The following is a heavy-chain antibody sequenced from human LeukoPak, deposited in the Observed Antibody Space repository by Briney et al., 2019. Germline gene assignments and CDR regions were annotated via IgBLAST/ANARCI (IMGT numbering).Heavy chain of an antibody. CDR2: IYPYDSDT. V-gene: IGHV5-51*01. CDR1: VYSFTSYW. D-gene: IGHD3-22*01. J-gene: IGHJ4*02. Sequence: GESLNISCKGYVYSFTSYWIGWVRQMPGKGLEWMWIIYPYDSDTRYSPSFQGQVTISADKSINTAFLRWSSLKASDSAMYYCARLDSSSDYWGQGTLVTASS. CDR3: ARLDSSSDY.